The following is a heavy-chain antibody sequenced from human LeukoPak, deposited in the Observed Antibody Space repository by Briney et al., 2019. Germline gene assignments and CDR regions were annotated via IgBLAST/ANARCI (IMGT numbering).Heavy chain of an antibody. Sequence: GGSLRLPCAASGFTFSTYWMHWVRQAPGKGLVWVSRINGDGSTTTYADSVKGRFTISRDNARNTLFLQMNSLRAEDTAVYYCALSSGAFKSTDYWGQGTLVTVSS. CDR1: GFTFSTYW. D-gene: IGHD3-10*01. CDR2: INGDGSTT. V-gene: IGHV3-74*01. J-gene: IGHJ4*02. CDR3: ALSSGAFKSTDY.